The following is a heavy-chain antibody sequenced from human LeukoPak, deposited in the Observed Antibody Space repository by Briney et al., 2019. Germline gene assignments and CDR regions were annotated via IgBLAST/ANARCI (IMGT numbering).Heavy chain of an antibody. V-gene: IGHV3-30*04. D-gene: IGHD6-13*01. CDR2: ISYDGSNK. CDR3: AKGRSWRQLDLFDP. Sequence: GGSLRLSCAASGFTFSSYAMRWVHQAPGKGLEWVAVISYDGSNKYYADSVKGRFTISRDNSKNTLYLQMNSLRAEDTAVYYCAKGRSWRQLDLFDPWGQGTLVTVSS. J-gene: IGHJ5*02. CDR1: GFTFSSYA.